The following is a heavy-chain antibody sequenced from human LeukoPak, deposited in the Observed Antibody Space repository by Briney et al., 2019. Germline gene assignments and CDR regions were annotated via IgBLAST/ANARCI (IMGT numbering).Heavy chain of an antibody. CDR3: ARGRGLGSGSYYYYFDS. J-gene: IGHJ4*02. V-gene: IGHV3-33*01. Sequence: PGGSLRLSCAASGFIFSTHGMHWVRQAPGRGLEWVAIIWYDGSDKYYADPVKGRFTISRDNSKDTLYLQMDSLRAEDTAVYYCARGRGLGSGSYYYYFDSWGQGTLVTVSS. D-gene: IGHD3-22*01. CDR2: IWYDGSDK. CDR1: GFIFSTHG.